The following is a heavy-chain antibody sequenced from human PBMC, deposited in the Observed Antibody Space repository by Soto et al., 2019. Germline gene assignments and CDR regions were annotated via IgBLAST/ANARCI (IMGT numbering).Heavy chain of an antibody. D-gene: IGHD3-22*01. V-gene: IGHV1-18*01. CDR2: ISAYNGNT. CDR1: GYTFTSYG. Sequence: GASVKVSCKASGYTFTSYGISWVRQAPGQGLEWMGWISAYNGNTNYAQKLQGRVTMTTDTSTSTAYMELRGLRSDDTAVYYCARDLRYYYDSSGYYPSTDYWGQGTLVTVSS. CDR3: ARDLRYYYDSSGYYPSTDY. J-gene: IGHJ4*02.